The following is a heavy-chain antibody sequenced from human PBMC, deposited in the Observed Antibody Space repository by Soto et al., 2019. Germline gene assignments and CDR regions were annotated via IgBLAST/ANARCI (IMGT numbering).Heavy chain of an antibody. D-gene: IGHD3-22*01. J-gene: IGHJ5*02. CDR1: GGSFSDYY. CDR3: ARGLTTMNRGNWFDP. Sequence: SETLSLTCAVYGGSFSDYYWSWVRQPPGKGLEWIAEINHSGSTNYNPSLKTRVTISVDTSKNQFSLKLSSMTAADTAVYYCARGLTTMNRGNWFDPWGQGTLVTVSS. CDR2: INHSGST. V-gene: IGHV4-34*01.